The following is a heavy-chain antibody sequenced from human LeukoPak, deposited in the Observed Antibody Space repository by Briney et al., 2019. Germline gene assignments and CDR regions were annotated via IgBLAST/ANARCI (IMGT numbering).Heavy chain of an antibody. J-gene: IGHJ4*02. D-gene: IGHD2-21*01. CDR1: GLTFTNYW. Sequence: GGSLRLSCAASGLTFTNYWMHWVRQAPGKGLVWVSRIHSDGINTVYADSVKGRFTISRDNAKNMLYLQMHSLRVEDTAPYYCATGLVSAYEYWGQGTPVTVSS. V-gene: IGHV3-74*01. CDR3: ATGLVSAYEY. CDR2: IHSDGINT.